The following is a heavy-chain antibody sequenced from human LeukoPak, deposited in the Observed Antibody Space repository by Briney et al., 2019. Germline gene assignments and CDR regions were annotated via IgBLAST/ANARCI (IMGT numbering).Heavy chain of an antibody. V-gene: IGHV3-53*01. CDR1: GFTFSSKN. Sequence: GGSLRFSGAASGFTFSSKNMNWDRQGPGEGLEWVSVIYSGGNTYYADSVKGRFTISRDNSKNTLYLQMNSLRAEDTAVYYCAREWEQDWGQGTLVTVSS. CDR3: AREWEQD. J-gene: IGHJ4*02. D-gene: IGHD1/OR15-1a*01. CDR2: IYSGGNT.